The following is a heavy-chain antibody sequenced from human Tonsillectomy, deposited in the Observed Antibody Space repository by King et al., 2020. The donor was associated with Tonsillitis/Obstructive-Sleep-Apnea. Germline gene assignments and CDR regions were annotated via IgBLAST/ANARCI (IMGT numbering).Heavy chain of an antibody. V-gene: IGHV2-70*11. D-gene: IGHD5-18*01. Sequence: VTLKESGPALVKPTQTLTLTCTFSGFSLSTSGMCGSWIRQPPGKALEWLARIEWDEDKYYNTALKTRLTISKDTSKNQVVLPMTNMDPVDTATYYCARIQPRGYSYGPDDAFDIWGQGATVTVSS. J-gene: IGHJ3*02. CDR2: IEWDEDK. CDR3: ARIQPRGYSYGPDDAFDI. CDR1: GFSLSTSGMC.